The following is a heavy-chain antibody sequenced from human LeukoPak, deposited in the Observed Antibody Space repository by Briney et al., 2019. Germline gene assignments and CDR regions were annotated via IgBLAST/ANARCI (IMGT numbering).Heavy chain of an antibody. CDR3: ARHLGGSGSHDAFDI. V-gene: IGHV4-59*08. CDR1: GGSISSYD. J-gene: IGHJ3*02. D-gene: IGHD3-10*01. Sequence: SETLSLTCTVSGGSISSYDWDWIRQPPGQGQERIGYIYYSWRTNYRPTPKSRGTVAVYMSKNKYSLNLNPVTATDTAVYYCARHLGGSGSHDAFDIWGQGTMVTVSS. CDR2: IYYSWRT.